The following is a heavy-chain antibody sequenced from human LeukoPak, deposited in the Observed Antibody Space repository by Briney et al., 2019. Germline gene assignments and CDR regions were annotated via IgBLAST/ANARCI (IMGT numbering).Heavy chain of an antibody. CDR1: GFTFTDYW. V-gene: IGHV3-74*01. J-gene: IGHJ4*02. D-gene: IGHD4-17*01. CDR3: ARGIYGDGVSFDH. Sequence: PGGSLRLSCAASGFTFTDYWMHWVRQVPGKGLVWVSRISYDESSTNYRDSVKGRFTISRDNARNTLYLQMNSLRAEDTAVYYCARGIYGDGVSFDHWGQGTLVTVSS. CDR2: ISYDESST.